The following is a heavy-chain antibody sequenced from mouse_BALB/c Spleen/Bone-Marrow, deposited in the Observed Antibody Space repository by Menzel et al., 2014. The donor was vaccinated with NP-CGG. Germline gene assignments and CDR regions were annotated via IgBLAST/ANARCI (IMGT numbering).Heavy chain of an antibody. V-gene: IGHV7-3*02. CDR3: ARDGSWFAY. J-gene: IGHJ3*01. Sequence: EVKLMESGGGLVQPGGSLRLSCATSGFTFTDYYMSWVRQPPGKALEWLGFIRNKANGYTTEYSASVKGQFTISRGNSQSILYLQMNTLRAEDSATYYCARDGSWFAYWGQGTLVTVSA. CDR1: GFTFTDYY. CDR2: IRNKANGYTT.